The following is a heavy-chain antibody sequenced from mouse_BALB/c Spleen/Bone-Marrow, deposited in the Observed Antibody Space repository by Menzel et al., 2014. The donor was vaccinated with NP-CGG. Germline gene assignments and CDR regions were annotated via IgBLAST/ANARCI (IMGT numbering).Heavy chain of an antibody. CDR2: ISSGGSYT. D-gene: IGHD2-4*01. V-gene: IGHV5-9-3*01. CDR3: ARKSYYDYDGRPWFAY. CDR1: GFTFSSYA. J-gene: IGHJ3*01. Sequence: EVQLVESGGGLVKPGGSLKLSCAASGFTFSSYAMSWVRQTPEERLEWVATISSGGSYTYYPDSVKGRFTISRDNAKNTLYLQMSSLRSEDTAMYYCARKSYYDYDGRPWFAYWGQGTLVTVSA.